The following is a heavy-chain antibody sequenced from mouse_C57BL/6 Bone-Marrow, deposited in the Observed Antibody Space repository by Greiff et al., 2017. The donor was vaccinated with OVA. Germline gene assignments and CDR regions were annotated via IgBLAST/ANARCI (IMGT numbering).Heavy chain of an antibody. J-gene: IGHJ4*01. CDR1: GYTFTSYW. CDR3: ARGGGLYYYAMDY. CDR2: IYPGSGGT. Sequence: QVQLQQPGAELVKPGASVKMSCKASGYTFTSYWITWVKQRPGQGLEWIGDIYPGSGGTNYNEKFKSKATLTVDTSSSTAYMQLSSLTSEDSAVYYCARGGGLYYYAMDYWGQGTSVTVSS. V-gene: IGHV1-55*01. D-gene: IGHD1-1*01.